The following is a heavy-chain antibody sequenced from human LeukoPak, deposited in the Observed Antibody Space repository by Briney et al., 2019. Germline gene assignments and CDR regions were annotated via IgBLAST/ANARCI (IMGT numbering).Heavy chain of an antibody. CDR1: GYTFTSYD. CDR3: ARGQDSSWYYYYYMNV. Sequence: ASVKVSCKASGYTFTSYDINWVRQATGQGLEWMGWMNPNSGNTGYAQKFQGRVTMTRNTSISTAYMELSSLRSEDTAVYYCARGQDSSWYYYYYMNVWGEGTTVTVSS. V-gene: IGHV1-8*01. D-gene: IGHD6-13*01. J-gene: IGHJ6*03. CDR2: MNPNSGNT.